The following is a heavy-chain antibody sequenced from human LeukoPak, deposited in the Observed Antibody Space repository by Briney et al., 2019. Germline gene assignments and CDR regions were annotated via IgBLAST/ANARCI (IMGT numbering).Heavy chain of an antibody. CDR2: ISGSGGST. D-gene: IGHD6-19*01. V-gene: IGHV3-23*01. CDR3: AKDRRFGSSGWVFDY. J-gene: IGHJ4*02. CDR1: GFTFSSYA. Sequence: GGSLRLSCAASGFTFSSYAMSWVRQAPGKGLEWVSAISGSGGSTYYADSVKGRFTISRDNSKNTLYLQMNSRRAEDTAGDYCAKDRRFGSSGWVFDYWGQGTLVTVSS.